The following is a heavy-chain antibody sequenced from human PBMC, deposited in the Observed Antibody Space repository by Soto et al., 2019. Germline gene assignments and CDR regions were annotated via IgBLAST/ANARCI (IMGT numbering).Heavy chain of an antibody. Sequence: ASVKVSCKASGYTFTRYGISWVRQAPGQGLEWMGWISAYNGNTNYAQKLQGRVTMTTDTSTSTAYMELRSLRSDDTAVYYCARVIAAAVDFDYWGQGTLVTVSS. J-gene: IGHJ4*02. CDR2: ISAYNGNT. D-gene: IGHD6-13*01. V-gene: IGHV1-18*01. CDR3: ARVIAAAVDFDY. CDR1: GYTFTRYG.